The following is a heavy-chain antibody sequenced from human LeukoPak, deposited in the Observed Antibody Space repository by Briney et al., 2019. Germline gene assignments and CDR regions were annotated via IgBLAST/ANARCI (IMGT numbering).Heavy chain of an antibody. CDR2: ISYDGSNK. J-gene: IGHJ4*02. CDR1: GFTFSSYG. CDR3: ARLPSGIVGAWGVYYFDY. D-gene: IGHD1-26*01. Sequence: GGSLRLSCAASGFTFSSYGMHWVRQAPGKGLEWVAVISYDGSNKYYADSVKGRFTISRDNSKNTLYLQMNSLRAEDTAVYYCARLPSGIVGAWGVYYFDYWGQGTLVTVSS. V-gene: IGHV3-30*03.